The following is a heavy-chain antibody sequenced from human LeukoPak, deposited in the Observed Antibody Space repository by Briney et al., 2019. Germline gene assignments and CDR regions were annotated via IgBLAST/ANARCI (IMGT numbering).Heavy chain of an antibody. J-gene: IGHJ4*02. Sequence: PGGSLRLSCAASGFPYSRFGIHWVRQAPGKGLEWVAVISDDGSRRFYVDSVKGRFTISRDNSKDTLYLQMYSLRAEDTAVYYCARENVGFGFDSWGQGSLVTVSS. CDR3: ARENVGFGFDS. CDR2: ISDDGSRR. D-gene: IGHD1-1*01. CDR1: GFPYSRFG. V-gene: IGHV3-30*03.